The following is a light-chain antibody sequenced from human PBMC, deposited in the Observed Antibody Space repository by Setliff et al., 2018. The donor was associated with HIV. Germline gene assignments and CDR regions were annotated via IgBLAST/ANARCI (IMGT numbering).Light chain of an antibody. CDR3: TSYTSSDTYV. Sequence: LTQPASVSAAPGLSITISCTGTKSDIGGYNYVSWYVQEPGKAPKLIMYDFTSRPSGISNRFSGSKSGNTASLTISGLRAEDEGDYYSTSYTSSDTYVFGTGTKVTVL. CDR1: KSDIGGYNY. V-gene: IGLV2-14*03. J-gene: IGLJ1*01. CDR2: DFT.